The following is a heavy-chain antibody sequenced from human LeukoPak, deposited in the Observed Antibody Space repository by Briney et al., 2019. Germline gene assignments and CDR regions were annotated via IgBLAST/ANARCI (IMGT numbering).Heavy chain of an antibody. V-gene: IGHV3-20*04. CDR2: INWNGGST. Sequence: PGGSLRLPCAASGFTFDNYGMSWVRQAPGKGLEWVSGINWNGGSTGYADSVKGRFTISRDNAKNSLYLQMNSLRAEDTALYYCARGYDYVWGSYRYTGIDYWGQGTLVTVSS. CDR3: ARGYDYVWGSYRYTGIDY. D-gene: IGHD3-16*02. CDR1: GFTFDNYG. J-gene: IGHJ4*02.